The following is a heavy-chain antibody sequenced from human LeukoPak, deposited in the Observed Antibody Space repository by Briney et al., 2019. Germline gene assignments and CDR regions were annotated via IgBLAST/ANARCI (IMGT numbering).Heavy chain of an antibody. Sequence: ASVKVSCKASGYTFTGYYMHWVRQAPGQGLEWMGWINPNSGGTNYAQKFQGRVTMTRDTSISTAYMELSRLRSDDTAVYYCARQLEHYYYYYMDVRGKGTTVTISS. CDR2: INPNSGGT. CDR1: GYTFTGYY. J-gene: IGHJ6*03. CDR3: ARQLEHYYYYYMDV. D-gene: IGHD1-1*01. V-gene: IGHV1-2*02.